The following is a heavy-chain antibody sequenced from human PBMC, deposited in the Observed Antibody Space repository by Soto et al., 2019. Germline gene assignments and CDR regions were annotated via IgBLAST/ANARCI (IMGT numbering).Heavy chain of an antibody. CDR2: IIPILGIA. CDR3: ARASEYSSSNWYFDL. Sequence: QVQLVHSGAEVKKPGSSVKVSCKASGGTFSSYTISWVRQAPGQGLEWMGRIIPILGIANYAQKFQGRVTITADKSTSTAYMELSSLRSEDTAVYYCARASEYSSSNWYFDLWGRGTLVTVSS. V-gene: IGHV1-69*02. D-gene: IGHD6-6*01. J-gene: IGHJ2*01. CDR1: GGTFSSYT.